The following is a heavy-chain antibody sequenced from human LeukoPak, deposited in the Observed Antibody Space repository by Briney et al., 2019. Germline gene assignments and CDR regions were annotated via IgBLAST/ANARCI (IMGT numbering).Heavy chain of an antibody. J-gene: IGHJ4*02. CDR1: GFTFSSYS. V-gene: IGHV3-48*04. Sequence: PGGSLRLSCAASGFTFSSYSMNWVRQAPGKGLEWVSYISSSSSTIYYADSVKGRFTISRDNAKNSLYLQMNSLRAEDTALYYCAKVDFWSGYYYFDYWGQGTLVTVSS. D-gene: IGHD3-3*01. CDR2: ISSSSSTI. CDR3: AKVDFWSGYYYFDY.